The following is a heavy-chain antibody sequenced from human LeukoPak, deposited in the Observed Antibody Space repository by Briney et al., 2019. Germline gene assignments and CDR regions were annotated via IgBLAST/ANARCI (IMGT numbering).Heavy chain of an antibody. J-gene: IGHJ4*02. CDR1: GVSISSGGYS. D-gene: IGHD3-22*01. Sequence: SETLSLTCAVSGVSISSGGYSWSWIRQPPGKGLEWIGYIYHSGSTYHNPSLKSRVTISVDRSKNQFSLKLSSVTAADTALYYCAAEEYYDSSGYYGYWGQGTLVTVSS. V-gene: IGHV4-30-2*01. CDR2: IYHSGST. CDR3: AAEEYYDSSGYYGY.